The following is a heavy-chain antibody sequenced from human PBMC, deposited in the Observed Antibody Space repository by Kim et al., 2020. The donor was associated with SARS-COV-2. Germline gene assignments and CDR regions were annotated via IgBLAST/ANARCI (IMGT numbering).Heavy chain of an antibody. D-gene: IGHD4-17*01. CDR3: AKEFYGDYA. Sequence: GSTYYADSVKGRFTISRDNSKNTLYLQMNSLRAEDTAIYYCAKEFYGDYAWGQGTLVTVSS. J-gene: IGHJ5*02. CDR2: GST. V-gene: IGHV3-23*01.